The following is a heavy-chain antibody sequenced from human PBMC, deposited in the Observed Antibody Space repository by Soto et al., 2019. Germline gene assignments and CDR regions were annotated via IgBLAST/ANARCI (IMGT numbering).Heavy chain of an antibody. J-gene: IGHJ3*02. Sequence: ASVKVSCKASGYTFTSYGISWVRQAPGQGLEWVGWISAYNGNTNYAQKLQGRVTMNTDTSTSTAYMVLRSLRYGDTAVYYCAREEYCSGGSCFRWGAGAHAGGCAFDIWGEGIMVTVSS. V-gene: IGHV1-18*04. D-gene: IGHD2-15*01. CDR2: ISAYNGNT. CDR1: GYTFTSYG. CDR3: AREEYCSGGSCFRWGAGAHAGGCAFDI.